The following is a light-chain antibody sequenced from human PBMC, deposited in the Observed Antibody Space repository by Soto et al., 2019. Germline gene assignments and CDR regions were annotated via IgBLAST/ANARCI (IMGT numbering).Light chain of an antibody. J-gene: IGKJ4*02. CDR3: QQYINWPLT. V-gene: IGKV3-15*01. CDR2: ATS. Sequence: EIVMTQSPATLSVSPAERATPSCRASQRVSSYLAWYQQKPGQAPRVLIYATSTRATGIPARFSGSGSGTEFTLTISSLQSEDFAIYYCQQYINWPLTFGGGTKVDI. CDR1: QRVSSY.